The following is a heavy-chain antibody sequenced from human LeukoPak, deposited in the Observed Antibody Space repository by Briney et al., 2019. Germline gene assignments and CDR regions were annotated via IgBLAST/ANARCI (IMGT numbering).Heavy chain of an antibody. Sequence: PGGSLRLSCAASGFTFSNAWMSWVRQAPGKGLEWVGRIKSKTDGGTTDYAAPVKGRFTISRDDSKNTLYLQMNSLKTEDTAVYYCTTGITMVRGVIDPFDYWGQGTLVTVSS. D-gene: IGHD3-10*01. J-gene: IGHJ4*02. CDR2: IKSKTDGGTT. CDR1: GFTFSNAW. V-gene: IGHV3-15*01. CDR3: TTGITMVRGVIDPFDY.